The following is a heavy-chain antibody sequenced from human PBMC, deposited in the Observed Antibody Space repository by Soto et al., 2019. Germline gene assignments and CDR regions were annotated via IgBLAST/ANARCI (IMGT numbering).Heavy chain of an antibody. CDR2: IYHSRST. D-gene: IGHD2-15*01. J-gene: IGHJ4*02. Sequence: QVQLQESGPGLVKPSGTLSLTCAVSGGSISSSNWWSWVRQHPGKGLEWIGEIYHSRSTNYNPSLSRRVTISVDKATNQFSMQMSSVPAAETAVYYCARWVVGAAYWGQGTLVTVSS. V-gene: IGHV4-4*02. CDR1: GGSISSSNW. CDR3: ARWVVGAAY.